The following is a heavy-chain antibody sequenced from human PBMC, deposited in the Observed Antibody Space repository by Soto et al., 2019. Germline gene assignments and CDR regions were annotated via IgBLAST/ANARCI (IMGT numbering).Heavy chain of an antibody. Sequence: QVQLVQSGAEVKKPGSSVKVSCKASGGTFSSYAISWVRQAPGQGLEWMGGIIPIFGTANYAQKFQGRVTITAHESTSTAYMELSSLRSEDTAVYYCARAAAAGSGGTYYYYGMDVWGQGTTVTVSS. D-gene: IGHD6-13*01. J-gene: IGHJ6*02. CDR3: ARAAAAGSGGTYYYYGMDV. V-gene: IGHV1-69*01. CDR2: IIPIFGTA. CDR1: GGTFSSYA.